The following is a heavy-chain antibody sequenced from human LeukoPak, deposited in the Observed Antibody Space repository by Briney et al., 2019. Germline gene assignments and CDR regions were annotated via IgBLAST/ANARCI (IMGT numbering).Heavy chain of an antibody. Sequence: ASVTLSCTVSGSTLTTISIDWVRQAPGKGLEWMGSLSPRDGETSHAQKFKGRFDMTADTATDIAYMEMSSLESGDTAVYYCATGSMVYDFWGQGTLVTVSS. CDR1: GSTLTTIS. CDR2: LSPRDGET. CDR3: ATGSMVYDF. V-gene: IGHV1-24*01. J-gene: IGHJ4*02. D-gene: IGHD3-10*01.